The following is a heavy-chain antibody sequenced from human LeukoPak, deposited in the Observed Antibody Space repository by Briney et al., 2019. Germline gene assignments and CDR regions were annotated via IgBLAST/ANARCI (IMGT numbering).Heavy chain of an antibody. V-gene: IGHV3-7*01. D-gene: IGHD2-15*01. CDR3: ARAPSTAYCSGGSCYHYYMDV. J-gene: IGHJ6*03. Sequence: GGSLRLSCAASGFTFSSYWMSWVRQAPGKGLEWVANIKQDGGEKYYVDSVKGRFTISRDNAKNSLYLQMNSLRAEDSAVYYCARAPSTAYCSGGSCYHYYMDVWGKGTTVTVSS. CDR1: GFTFSSYW. CDR2: IKQDGGEK.